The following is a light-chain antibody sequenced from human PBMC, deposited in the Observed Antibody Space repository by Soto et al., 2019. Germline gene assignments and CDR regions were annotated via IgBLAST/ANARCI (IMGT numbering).Light chain of an antibody. Sequence: EIVLTQSPDTLSLSPGERATLSCRASQSVRSERLAWYQHKPGQAPRLLIYGASSRATGIPDRFSGSGSGTDFTLTISRLEPEDFAVYYCQQYGSSPTFGPGTKVDIK. J-gene: IGKJ3*01. V-gene: IGKV3-20*01. CDR2: GAS. CDR1: QSVRSER. CDR3: QQYGSSPT.